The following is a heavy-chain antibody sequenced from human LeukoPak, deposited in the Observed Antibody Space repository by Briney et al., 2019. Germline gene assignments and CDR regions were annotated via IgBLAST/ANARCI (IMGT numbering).Heavy chain of an antibody. CDR3: ARDSTASSPWYFDL. D-gene: IGHD2-21*02. CDR1: GGSISSYY. Sequence: SETLSLTCTVSGGSISSYYWSWIRQPAGRGLEWIGRMYITGNTNYNPSLKSRVTMSLDTSKNHFSLKLSSVTAADTAVYYCARDSTASSPWYFDLWGRGTLVTVSS. CDR2: MYITGNT. V-gene: IGHV4-4*07. J-gene: IGHJ2*01.